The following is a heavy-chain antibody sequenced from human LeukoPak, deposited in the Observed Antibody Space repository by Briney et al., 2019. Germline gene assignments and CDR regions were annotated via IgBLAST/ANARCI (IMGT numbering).Heavy chain of an antibody. J-gene: IGHJ6*02. CDR2: ISSNGGST. CDR3: ARSPKGGMDV. V-gene: IGHV3-64*01. Sequence: GGSLRLSCAASGFTFSSYAMHWVRQAPGKGLEYVSAISSNGGSTYYANSVKGRFTISRDNAKNSLYLQMNSLRAEDTAVYYCARSPKGGMDVWGQGTTVTVSS. CDR1: GFTFSSYA.